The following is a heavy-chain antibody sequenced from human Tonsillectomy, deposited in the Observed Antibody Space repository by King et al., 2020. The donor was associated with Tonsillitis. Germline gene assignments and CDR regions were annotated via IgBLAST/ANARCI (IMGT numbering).Heavy chain of an antibody. Sequence: VQLVESGAEVKKPGASVKVSCKASGYTFISYYIHWVRQAPGQGLEWMGMINPNGGGTNYAQEFRGRFAMTRDTSTRTVYMDLSSLRSDDTAIYYCAREVPGVLSGFDYWGQGTLVTVSS. J-gene: IGHJ4*02. V-gene: IGHV1-46*01. D-gene: IGHD4/OR15-4a*01. CDR1: GYTFISYY. CDR3: AREVPGVLSGFDY. CDR2: INPNGGGT.